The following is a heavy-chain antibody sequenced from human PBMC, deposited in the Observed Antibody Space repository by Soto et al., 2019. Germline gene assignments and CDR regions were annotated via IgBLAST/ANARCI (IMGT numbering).Heavy chain of an antibody. J-gene: IGHJ4*02. D-gene: IGHD6-13*01. CDR2: INPNSGGT. V-gene: IGHV1-2*04. Sequence: ASVKVSCKASGYTFTGYYMHWVRQAPGQGLEWMGWINPNSGGTNYAQKFQGWVTMTRDTSISTAYMELSRLRSDDTAVYYCARDIGIAAAGTAFDYWGQGTLVTVSS. CDR3: ARDIGIAAAGTAFDY. CDR1: GYTFTGYY.